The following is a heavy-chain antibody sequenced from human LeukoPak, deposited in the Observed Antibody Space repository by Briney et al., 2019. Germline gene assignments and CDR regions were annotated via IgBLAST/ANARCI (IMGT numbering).Heavy chain of an antibody. CDR3: ARLGTRQILEY. CDR2: IKQDGGEK. Sequence: GGSLRLSCAGSGFTFSSYWMSWVRQAPGKGLEWVANIKQDGGEKYYLDSVKGRFTVSRDNAKNSLYLQMNSLRAEDTAVYYCARLGTRQILEYWGQGTLVTVSS. V-gene: IGHV3-7*01. CDR1: GFTFSSYW. D-gene: IGHD1-1*01. J-gene: IGHJ4*02.